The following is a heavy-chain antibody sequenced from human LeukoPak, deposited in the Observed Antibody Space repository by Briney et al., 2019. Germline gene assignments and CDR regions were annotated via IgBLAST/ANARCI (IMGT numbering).Heavy chain of an antibody. CDR1: GFTFSNFA. CDR2: ITGYGAT. J-gene: IGHJ5*02. V-gene: IGHV3-23*01. CDR3: AKGAAAGKVDWFDP. Sequence: GGSLRLSCAASGFTFSNFAMMWVRQAPGTGLQWVSTITGYGATFYADSVRGRFTIFRDTSMNTPFLQMNSLGAEDTAVYYCAKGAAAGKVDWFDPWGQGTLVTVSS. D-gene: IGHD6-13*01.